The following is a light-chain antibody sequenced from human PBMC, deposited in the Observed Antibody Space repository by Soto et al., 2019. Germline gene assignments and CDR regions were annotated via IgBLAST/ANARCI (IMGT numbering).Light chain of an antibody. Sequence: VMTQSPATLSVSPGERATLSCRASQSISNNLAWYQQKPGQAPRLLIYGASTRATGIPARFSGSGSGTEFTLTISSLQPEDVATYYCQKYNSAPWTFGQGTKVEIK. CDR1: QSISNN. CDR3: QKYNSAPWT. CDR2: GAS. V-gene: IGKV3-15*01. J-gene: IGKJ1*01.